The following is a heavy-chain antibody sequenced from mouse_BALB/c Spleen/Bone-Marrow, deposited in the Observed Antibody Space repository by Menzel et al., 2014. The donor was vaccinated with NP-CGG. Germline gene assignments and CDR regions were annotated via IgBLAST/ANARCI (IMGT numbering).Heavy chain of an antibody. Sequence: VKLVESGPGLVAPSQSLSITCTVSGFSLTSYGVHWVRQPPGKGLGWLGVIWAGGSTNYNSALMSRLSISKDNSKSQVFLKMNSLQTDDTAMYYCARDRSYYGMDYWGQGTSVTVSS. V-gene: IGHV2-9*02. CDR1: GFSLTSYG. CDR3: ARDRSYYGMDY. CDR2: IWAGGST. J-gene: IGHJ4*01.